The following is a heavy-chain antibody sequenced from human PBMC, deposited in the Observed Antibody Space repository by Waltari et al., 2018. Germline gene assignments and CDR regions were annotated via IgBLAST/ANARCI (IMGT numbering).Heavy chain of an antibody. CDR3: APLPGGSGQTFDY. D-gene: IGHD3-10*01. CDR2: IDPEDGET. V-gene: IGHV1-69-2*01. CDR1: GYTFMDYF. J-gene: IGHJ4*02. Sequence: EVELVQSGAEVKKPGATVKISCKASGYTFMDYFMHWVQQAPGKGLEWMGRIDPEDGETVYSEKFRGRVTITADTSTDTAYMELSSLTSGDTAVYYCAPLPGGSGQTFDYWGQGTLVTVSS.